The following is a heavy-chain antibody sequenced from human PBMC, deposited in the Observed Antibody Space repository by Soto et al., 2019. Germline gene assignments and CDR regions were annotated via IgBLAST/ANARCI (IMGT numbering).Heavy chain of an antibody. J-gene: IGHJ5*02. Sequence: PSETLSLTCTVSGGSISSYYWSWIRQPPGKGLEWIGYIYYSGSTNYNPSLKSRVTISVDTSKNQFSLKLSSVTAADTAVYYCARRITIFGANWFAPWGQGTLVTVSS. CDR1: GGSISSYY. CDR2: IYYSGST. D-gene: IGHD3-3*01. V-gene: IGHV4-59*01. CDR3: ARRITIFGANWFAP.